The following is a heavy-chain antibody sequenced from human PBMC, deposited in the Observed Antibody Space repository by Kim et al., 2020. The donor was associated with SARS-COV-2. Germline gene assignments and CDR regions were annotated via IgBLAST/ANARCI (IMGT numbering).Heavy chain of an antibody. CDR3: ARAWVSSSSYGY. CDR2: MNPNSGNT. D-gene: IGHD6-6*01. V-gene: IGHV1-8*01. Sequence: ASVKVSCKASGYTFTSYDINWVRQATGQGLEWMGWMNPNSGNTGYAQKFQGRVTMTRNTSISTAYMELSSLRSEDTAVYYCARAWVSSSSYGYWGQGTLVTVSS. CDR1: GYTFTSYD. J-gene: IGHJ4*02.